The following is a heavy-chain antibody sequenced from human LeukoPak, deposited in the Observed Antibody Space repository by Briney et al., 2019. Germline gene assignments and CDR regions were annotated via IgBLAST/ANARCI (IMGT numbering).Heavy chain of an antibody. Sequence: AGGSLRLSCAASGFTFSSYAMSWVRQAPGKGLEWVSAISGSGGSTYYADSVKGRFTISRDNSKNTLYLQMNSLRAEDTAVYYCARDTGDGGVFGYWGQGTLVTVSS. CDR1: GFTFSSYA. D-gene: IGHD2-8*02. V-gene: IGHV3-23*01. J-gene: IGHJ4*02. CDR3: ARDTGDGGVFGY. CDR2: ISGSGGST.